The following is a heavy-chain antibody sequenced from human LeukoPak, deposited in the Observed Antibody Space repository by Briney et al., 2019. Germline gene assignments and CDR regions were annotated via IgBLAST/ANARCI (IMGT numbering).Heavy chain of an antibody. J-gene: IGHJ3*02. CDR2: ISSSGSTI. D-gene: IGHD6-19*01. Sequence: GGSLRLSCAASGFTFSDYYMSWIRQAPGEGLEWVSYISSSGSTIYYADSVKGRFTISRDNAKNSLYLQMNSLRAEDTAVYYCARPYSSGWYDAFDIWGQGTMVTVSS. CDR1: GFTFSDYY. V-gene: IGHV3-11*01. CDR3: ARPYSSGWYDAFDI.